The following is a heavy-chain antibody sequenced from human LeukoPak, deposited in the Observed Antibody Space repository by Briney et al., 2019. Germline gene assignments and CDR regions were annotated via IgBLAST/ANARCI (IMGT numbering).Heavy chain of an antibody. D-gene: IGHD1-26*01. Sequence: GGSLRLSCAASGVTFSDYYMSWIRQAPGKRLGWGSYISSSGSTIYYADSVKGRFTISRDNAKNSLYLQMNSLRAEDTALYYCASVKYSGSYPHDYWGQGTLVTVSS. CDR3: ASVKYSGSYPHDY. V-gene: IGHV3-11*04. J-gene: IGHJ4*02. CDR1: GVTFSDYY. CDR2: ISSSGSTI.